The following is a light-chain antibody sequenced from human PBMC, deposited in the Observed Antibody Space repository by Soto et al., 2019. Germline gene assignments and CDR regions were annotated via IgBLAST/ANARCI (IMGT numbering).Light chain of an antibody. V-gene: IGLV2-14*01. J-gene: IGLJ1*01. CDR2: EVS. CDR3: NSYASSNTEV. CDR1: RSDVGTYNY. Sequence: QSALTQPASVSGSPGQSITISCTGTRSDVGTYNYVSWYQQHPGKAPKLIIYEVSNRPSGVSSRFAGSKSGNTASLTISGLQAEDEADYYCNSYASSNTEVFGTGTKLTVL.